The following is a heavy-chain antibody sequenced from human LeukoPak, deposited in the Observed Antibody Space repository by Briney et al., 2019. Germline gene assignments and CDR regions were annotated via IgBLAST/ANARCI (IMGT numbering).Heavy chain of an antibody. V-gene: IGHV4-38-2*02. Sequence: SETLSLTCTVSGYSISSGYYWGWIRQTPGKGLEWIGRVFHDGDTHYNPSLKSRVSISVDTSKNQVSLKLSSVTAADTAVYYCARGRGITMVRGVPWGSFDYWGQGTLVTVSS. CDR1: GYSISSGYY. CDR3: ARGRGITMVRGVPWGSFDY. J-gene: IGHJ4*02. D-gene: IGHD3-10*01. CDR2: VFHDGDT.